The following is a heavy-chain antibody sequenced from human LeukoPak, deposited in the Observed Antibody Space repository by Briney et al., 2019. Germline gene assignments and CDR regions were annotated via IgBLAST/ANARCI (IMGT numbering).Heavy chain of an antibody. CDR2: INAGSGNT. CDR3: ARDSGYSSSSRDLFDY. J-gene: IGHJ4*02. D-gene: IGHD6-6*01. CDR1: GYPFSSYS. V-gene: IGHV1-3*01. Sequence: ASVKVSCKASGYPFSSYSIHWVRQAPGQRLEWMGWINAGSGNTQYSQKFQGRVTITGDTSASTVYMEMSSLRSEDTAVYYCARDSGYSSSSRDLFDYWGQGTLVTVSS.